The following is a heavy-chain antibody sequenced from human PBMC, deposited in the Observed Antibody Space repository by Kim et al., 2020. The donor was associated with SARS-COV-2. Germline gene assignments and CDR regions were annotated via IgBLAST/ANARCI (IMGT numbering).Heavy chain of an antibody. CDR2: IYYSGST. CDR1: GGSISSYY. CDR3: AREVSYSIGWIYY. Sequence: SETLSLTCTVSGGSISSYYWSWIRQPPGKGLEWIGSIYYSGSTNYNPSLKSRVTISVDKSKNQFSLQLSSVTAADTAVYYCAREVSYSIGWIYYWGQGT. V-gene: IGHV4-59*13. D-gene: IGHD6-19*01. J-gene: IGHJ4*02.